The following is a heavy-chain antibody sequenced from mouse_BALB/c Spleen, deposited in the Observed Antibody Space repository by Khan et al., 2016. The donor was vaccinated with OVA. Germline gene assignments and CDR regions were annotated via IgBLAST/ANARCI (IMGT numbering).Heavy chain of an antibody. V-gene: IGHV2-6-1*01. CDR2: MWGDGST. J-gene: IGHJ4*01. Sequence: QVQLKESGPGLVAPSQSLSITCTISGFSLANYGVHWVRPPPGKGLEWLVLMWGDGSTSYNSVLKSRLTVSTDNSRSQVFLKMNSHQTDDTAMYCCARQPYYHYNVMDYWGQGTSVTVSS. D-gene: IGHD2-10*01. CDR1: GFSLANYG. CDR3: ARQPYYHYNVMDY.